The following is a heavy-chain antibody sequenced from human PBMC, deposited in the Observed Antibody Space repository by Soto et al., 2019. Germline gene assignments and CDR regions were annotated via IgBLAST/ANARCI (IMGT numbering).Heavy chain of an antibody. CDR3: ARDGQLLPRDGLRSSYYFDY. CDR1: GFNFSSYV. V-gene: IGHV3-33*01. J-gene: IGHJ4*02. D-gene: IGHD6-19*01. Sequence: QVQLVESGGGVVQPGRSLRLSCAASGFNFSSYVMHWVRQAPGKGLEWVAVIWYDGGNKYYADSVKGRFTISRDNSKNTLCLQMNSLRAEDAAVSYCARDGQLLPRDGLRSSYYFDYWGQGTLVTVSS. CDR2: IWYDGGNK.